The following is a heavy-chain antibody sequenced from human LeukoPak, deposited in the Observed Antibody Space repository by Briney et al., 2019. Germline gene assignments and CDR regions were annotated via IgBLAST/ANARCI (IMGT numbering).Heavy chain of an antibody. CDR3: ARADGIQLWETYFDY. CDR2: INPNSGGT. CDR1: GYTFTGYY. Sequence: GASVKVSCKASGYTFTGYYMHWVRQAPGQGLKWMGWINPNSGGTNYAQKFQGWVTMTRDTSISTAYMELSRLRSDDTAVYYCARADGIQLWETYFDYWGQGTLVTVSS. J-gene: IGHJ4*02. D-gene: IGHD5-18*01. V-gene: IGHV1-2*04.